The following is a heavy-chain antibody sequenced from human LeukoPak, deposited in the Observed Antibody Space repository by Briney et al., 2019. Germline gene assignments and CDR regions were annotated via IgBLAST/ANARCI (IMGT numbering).Heavy chain of an antibody. CDR2: MNPKSGNT. Sequence: RASVKVSCKASGYTFISYDINWVRQATGQGLEWMGWMNPKSGNTGYEQKFQGRVAMTRNTSISTAYMELSSLRSEDTAVYYCARGLRGSGYSSNWFDPWGQGTLVTVSS. D-gene: IGHD3-9*01. J-gene: IGHJ5*02. CDR1: GYTFISYD. V-gene: IGHV1-8*01. CDR3: ARGLRGSGYSSNWFDP.